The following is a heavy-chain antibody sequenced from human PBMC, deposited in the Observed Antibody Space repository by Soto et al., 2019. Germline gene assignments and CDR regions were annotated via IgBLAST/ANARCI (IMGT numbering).Heavy chain of an antibody. Sequence: GGSLRLSCAASGFTFSSYAMSWVRQAPGQGLEWVSAISGSGGSTYYAASVKGRFTISRDNSKNTLYLQMNSLRAEDTAVYYCAKDTYGSSGWYGLDYWGQGTLVTVSA. V-gene: IGHV3-23*01. D-gene: IGHD6-19*01. CDR3: AKDTYGSSGWYGLDY. CDR2: ISGSGGST. CDR1: GFTFSSYA. J-gene: IGHJ4*02.